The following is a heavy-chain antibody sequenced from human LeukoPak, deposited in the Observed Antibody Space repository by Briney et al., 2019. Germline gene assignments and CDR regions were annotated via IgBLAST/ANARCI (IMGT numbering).Heavy chain of an antibody. Sequence: GGSLRLSCAASGFTFSSSAMSWVRQAPGKGLEWVSAISNNGGYTYYADSVKGRFTISRDNSKNTLYLQMNSLRAEDTAVYYCAKSAPGYSSGWYGDDYWGQGTLVTVSS. J-gene: IGHJ4*02. V-gene: IGHV3-23*01. CDR1: GFTFSSSA. CDR3: AKSAPGYSSGWYGDDY. D-gene: IGHD6-19*01. CDR2: ISNNGGYT.